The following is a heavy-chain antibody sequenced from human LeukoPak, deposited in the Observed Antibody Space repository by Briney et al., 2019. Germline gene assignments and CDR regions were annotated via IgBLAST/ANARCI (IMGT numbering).Heavy chain of an antibody. J-gene: IGHJ4*02. CDR3: ARGVRPDY. V-gene: IGHV4-34*01. CDR1: GGSFSGYY. Sequence: PSETLSLTCAVYGGSFSGYYWSWTRQPPGKGLEWIGEINHSGSTNYNPSLKSRVTISVDTSKNQFSLKLSSVTAADTAVYYCARGVRPDYWGQGTLVTVSS. CDR2: INHSGST.